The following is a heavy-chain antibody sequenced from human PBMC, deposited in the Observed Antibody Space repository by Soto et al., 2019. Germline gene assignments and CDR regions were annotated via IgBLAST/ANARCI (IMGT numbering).Heavy chain of an antibody. J-gene: IGHJ3*02. V-gene: IGHV4-34*01. CDR1: AGSFTTYY. D-gene: IGHD1-26*01. CDR2: INPSGST. Sequence: QVQLQQWGAGLLKPSETLSLTCAVYAGSFTTYYWIWIRQPPGQGLELIGEINPSGSTNYNPSLKSRLTMSVDTSKDQFSLRLTSVPAADTAVYYCASILARFSRSAFDIWGQGTMVTVS. CDR3: ASILARFSRSAFDI.